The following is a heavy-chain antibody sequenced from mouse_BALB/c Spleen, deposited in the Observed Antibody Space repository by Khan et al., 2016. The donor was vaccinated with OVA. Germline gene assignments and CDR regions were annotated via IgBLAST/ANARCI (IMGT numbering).Heavy chain of an antibody. CDR2: ISYSGST. J-gene: IGHJ4*01. CDR1: GYSITSDYA. D-gene: IGHD3-3*01. V-gene: IGHV3-2*02. Sequence: EVQLQESGPGLVKPSQSLSLTCTVTGYSITSDYAWNWLRQFPGNKLEWMGYISYSGSTTYHPSLKSRISLTRDTSKYQFFLQLKSLPSEATATYYCASEGGRYDALDYWGQGTSVTVSS. CDR3: ASEGGRYDALDY.